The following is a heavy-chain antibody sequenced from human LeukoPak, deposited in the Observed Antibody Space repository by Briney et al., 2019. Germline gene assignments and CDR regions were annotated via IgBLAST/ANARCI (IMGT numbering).Heavy chain of an antibody. CDR3: ARDRKYYGSGSAFDY. J-gene: IGHJ4*02. CDR1: GFTFSNYW. CDR2: MNSDGRST. V-gene: IGHV3-74*01. D-gene: IGHD3-10*01. Sequence: GGSLRLSCAASGFTFSNYWMHWVRQAPGKGLVWVSRMNSDGRSTNYADSVKGRFTISRENAKNTLYLQMGSLRAEDMSVYYCARDRKYYGSGSAFDYWGQGTLVTVSS.